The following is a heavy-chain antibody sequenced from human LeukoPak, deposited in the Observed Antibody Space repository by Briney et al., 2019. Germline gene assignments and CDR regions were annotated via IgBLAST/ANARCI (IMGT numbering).Heavy chain of an antibody. CDR2: IKSKTDGGTT. CDR3: TTVYCSSTSCYLIDY. D-gene: IGHD2-2*01. V-gene: IGHV3-15*01. CDR1: GFTVSSNY. Sequence: GGSLRLSCAASGFTVSSNYMSWVRQAPGKGLEWVGRIKSKTDGGTTDYAAPVKGRFTISRDDSKNTLYLQMNSLKTEDTAVYYCTTVYCSSTSCYLIDYWGQGTLVTVSS. J-gene: IGHJ4*02.